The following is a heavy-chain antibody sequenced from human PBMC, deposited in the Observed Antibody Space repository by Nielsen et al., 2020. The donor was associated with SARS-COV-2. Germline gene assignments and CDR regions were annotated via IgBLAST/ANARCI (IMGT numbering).Heavy chain of an antibody. D-gene: IGHD4-17*01. V-gene: IGHV3-48*03. CDR3: ARPSPNDYVYFDV. CDR1: GFTFSSYD. CDR2: INRSGATK. J-gene: IGHJ4*02. Sequence: GESLKISCAVSGFTFSSYDFNWVRQAPGKGLEWISYINRSGATKFYADSVKGRFTISRDTARKSIYLQLNNLRADDTAVYYCARPSPNDYVYFDVWGQGTLVTVSS.